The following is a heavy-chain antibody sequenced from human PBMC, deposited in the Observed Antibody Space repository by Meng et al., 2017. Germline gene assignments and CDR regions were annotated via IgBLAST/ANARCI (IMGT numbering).Heavy chain of an antibody. D-gene: IGHD6-6*01. CDR1: GGSFSGYY. CDR3: ARGRIAARRGWFDP. J-gene: IGHJ5*02. V-gene: IGHV4-34*01. Sequence: SETLSLTCAVYGGSFSGYYWSWIRQPPGKGLEWIGEINHSGSTNYNPSLKSRVTISVDTSKNQFSPKLSSVTAADTAVYYCARGRIAARRGWFDPWGQGTLVTVSS. CDR2: INHSGST.